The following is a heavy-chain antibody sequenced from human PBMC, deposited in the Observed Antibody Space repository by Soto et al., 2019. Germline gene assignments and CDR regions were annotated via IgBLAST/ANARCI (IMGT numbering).Heavy chain of an antibody. J-gene: IGHJ4*02. CDR3: AKSVRGGPNDYSNYSPFDY. Sequence: QVQLVQSGAEVEKPGASVKVSCKASGYTFTNYDINWVRQATGQGLEWMGWMNPKSGDTGSAQEFQGRVTMTRDTSISTAYLELSSLRSEDTAVYYCAKSVRGGPNDYSNYSPFDYWGQGTLVTVSS. CDR1: GYTFTNYD. D-gene: IGHD4-4*01. V-gene: IGHV1-8*01. CDR2: MNPKSGDT.